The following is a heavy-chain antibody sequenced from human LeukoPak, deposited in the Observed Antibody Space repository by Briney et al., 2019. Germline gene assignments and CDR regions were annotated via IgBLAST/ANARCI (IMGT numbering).Heavy chain of an antibody. CDR2: INHSGST. CDR3: ARVLVQGNGYSGYDEPFDY. Sequence: SATLSLTCAVDGASVGGYYCSWIRHPPGKGLEWMGEINHSGSTNYNPSLKSRVTISVDPSKNQFSLKLSSVTAADTAVYYCARVLVQGNGYSGYDEPFDYWGQGTLVTVSS. V-gene: IGHV4-34*01. D-gene: IGHD5-12*01. CDR1: GASVGGYY. J-gene: IGHJ4*02.